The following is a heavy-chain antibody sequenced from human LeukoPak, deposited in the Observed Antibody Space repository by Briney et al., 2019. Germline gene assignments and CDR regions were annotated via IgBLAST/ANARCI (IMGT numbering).Heavy chain of an antibody. CDR2: IYSGGST. J-gene: IGHJ5*02. V-gene: IGHV3-53*01. Sequence: GGSLRLSCAASGFTVSSNYMSWVRQAPGKGLEWVSIIYSGGSTYYADSVKGRFTISRDNSKNTLYLQMNSLRAEDTAVYYCARDLGQYYDTSDNWFDPWGQGTLVTVSS. D-gene: IGHD3-22*01. CDR3: ARDLGQYYDTSDNWFDP. CDR1: GFTVSSNY.